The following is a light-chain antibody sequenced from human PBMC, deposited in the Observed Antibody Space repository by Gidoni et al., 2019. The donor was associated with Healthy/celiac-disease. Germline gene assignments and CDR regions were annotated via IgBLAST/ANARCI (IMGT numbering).Light chain of an antibody. V-gene: IGLV2-23*01. CDR3: CAYAGSVV. CDR2: EGS. CDR1: SSDVGSYNL. J-gene: IGLJ2*01. Sequence: QSALTQPASVSVSPGQSITLSCTGTSSDVGSYNLVSWYQPHPGKAPKLMIYEGSKRPSGVSNRFSGSKSGNTASLTISGLQAEDEADYYCCAYAGSVVFGGGTKLTVL.